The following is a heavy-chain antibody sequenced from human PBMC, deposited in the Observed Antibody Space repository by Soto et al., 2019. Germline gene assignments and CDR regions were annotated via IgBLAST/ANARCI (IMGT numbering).Heavy chain of an antibody. J-gene: IGHJ4*02. CDR1: GFNVMSYW. CDR3: ARDIGFDYVK. Sequence: PGGSLRLSCAVSGFNVMSYWMSWVRQAPGKGLEWVASIKEDGSGIYYLHSVRGRFPISRDSAGNALHLTMNYLSAEDTGVYFCARDIGFDYVKWGQGTLVTVSS. V-gene: IGHV3-7*01. CDR2: IKEDGSGI. D-gene: IGHD3-16*01.